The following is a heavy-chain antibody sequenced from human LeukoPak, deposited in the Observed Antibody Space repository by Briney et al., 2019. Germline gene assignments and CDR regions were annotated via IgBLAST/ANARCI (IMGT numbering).Heavy chain of an antibody. D-gene: IGHD2/OR15-2a*01. CDR3: ARPLLWVPSGMDV. Sequence: GGSLRLSCAASGFTFSSYAMSWVRQAPGKGLEWVSAISGSGGSTYYADSVKGRFTISRDNSKNTLYLQMNSLRAEDTAVYYCARPLLWVPSGMDVWGQGTTVTVSS. J-gene: IGHJ6*02. CDR2: ISGSGGST. V-gene: IGHV3-23*01. CDR1: GFTFSSYA.